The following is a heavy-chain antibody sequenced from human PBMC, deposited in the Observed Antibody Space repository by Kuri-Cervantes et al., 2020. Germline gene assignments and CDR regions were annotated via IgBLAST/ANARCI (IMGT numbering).Heavy chain of an antibody. CDR2: INPNSGGT. V-gene: IGHV1-2*02. CDR3: VRGGRGFSSSWYDY. D-gene: IGHD6-13*01. J-gene: IGHJ4*02. Sequence: ASVKVSCKASGYTFTGYYMHWVRQAPGQGLEWMGWINPNSGGTNYAQKFQGRVTMTRDTSISTAYMELNSLRSEDTAVYYCVRGGRGFSSSWYDYWGRGTLVTVSS. CDR1: GYTFTGYY.